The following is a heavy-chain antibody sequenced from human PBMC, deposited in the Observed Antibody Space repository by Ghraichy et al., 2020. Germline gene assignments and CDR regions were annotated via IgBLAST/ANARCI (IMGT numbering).Heavy chain of an antibody. D-gene: IGHD5-24*01. Sequence: SVKVSCKASGGTFSSYAISWVRQAPGQGLEWMGGIIPIFGTANYAQKFQGRVTITADESTSTAYMELSSLRSEDTAVYYCARDSGRWLQSYYYYYMDVWGKGTTVTVSS. CDR3: ARDSGRWLQSYYYYYMDV. V-gene: IGHV1-69*13. CDR2: IIPIFGTA. J-gene: IGHJ6*03. CDR1: GGTFSSYA.